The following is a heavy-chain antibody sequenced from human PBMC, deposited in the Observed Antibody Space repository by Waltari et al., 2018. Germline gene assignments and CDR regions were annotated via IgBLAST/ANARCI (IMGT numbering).Heavy chain of an antibody. V-gene: IGHV3-11*01. CDR3: AGSPIFGVADFDY. J-gene: IGHJ4*02. CDR2: SDNSGSSI. CDR1: GFTFSVHY. Sequence: QVQLVESGGGLVKPGGSLRLSCTASGFTFSVHYMSWIRQAQGKGVVFVSYSDNSGSSIYYADSVKGRFTISRDNTKNSLSLQMNSLRAEDTAVYYCAGSPIFGVADFDYWGQGTLVTVSS. D-gene: IGHD3-3*01.